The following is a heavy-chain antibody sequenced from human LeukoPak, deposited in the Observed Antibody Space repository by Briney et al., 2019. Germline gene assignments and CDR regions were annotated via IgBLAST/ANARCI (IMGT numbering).Heavy chain of an antibody. V-gene: IGHV4-59*01. J-gene: IGHJ6*02. D-gene: IGHD4-17*01. CDR2: IYYSGST. Sequence: LETLSLTCTVSGGSISSYYWSWIRQPPGKGLEWIGYIYYSGSTNYNPSLKSRVTISVDTSKNQFSLKLSSVTAADTAVYYCARAGEGDDYGDYVGYYYYGMDVWGQGTTVTVSS. CDR1: GGSISSYY. CDR3: ARAGEGDDYGDYVGYYYYGMDV.